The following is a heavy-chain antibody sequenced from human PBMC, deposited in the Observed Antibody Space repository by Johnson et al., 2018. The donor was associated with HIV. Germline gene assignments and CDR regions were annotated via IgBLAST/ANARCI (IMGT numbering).Heavy chain of an antibody. CDR3: AKAIGGHDAFDI. CDR2: ISGSGGST. CDR1: GFTFSSYA. J-gene: IGHJ3*02. D-gene: IGHD3-16*01. V-gene: IGHV3-23*04. Sequence: EKLVESGGGLVQPGGSLRLSCAASGFTFSSYAMSWVRQAPGKGLEWVSAISGSGGSTYYADSVKGRFTISRDNSKNTLYLQMNSLRAEDTAVYYCAKAIGGHDAFDIWGQGTMVTVSS.